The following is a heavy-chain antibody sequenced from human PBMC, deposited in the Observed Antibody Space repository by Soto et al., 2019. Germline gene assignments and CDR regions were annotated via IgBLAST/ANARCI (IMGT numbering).Heavy chain of an antibody. CDR1: GFTFGNYP. CDR2: IRSQTYGATT. V-gene: IGHV3-49*03. Sequence: EVQLVESGGALVQPGRSLRLSCTGSGFTFGNYPLTWFRQAPGKGLEWVSFIRSQTYGATTEYAAYVKGRFTISRDDSKRVVYLQMDSLETEDTAIYYCTRGRRPITAAPYYYSDYWGQGTLVTVSS. J-gene: IGHJ4*02. CDR3: TRGRRPITAAPYYYSDY. D-gene: IGHD6-13*01.